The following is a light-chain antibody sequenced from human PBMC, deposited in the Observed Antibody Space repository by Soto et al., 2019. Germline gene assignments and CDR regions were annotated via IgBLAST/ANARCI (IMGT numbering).Light chain of an antibody. CDR2: GAS. V-gene: IGKV3-15*01. CDR1: TSVCSN. CDR3: QHYKNCPLT. J-gene: IGKJ3*01. Sequence: DIGMPQSPATLSVSPGERDTLSCRARTSVCSNVAWYQQKPGQAPRLLLYGASTRATGIPARVSGSGSGTEVTITISSLQSEEFAGYHYQHYKNCPLTCGPGTNVDIK.